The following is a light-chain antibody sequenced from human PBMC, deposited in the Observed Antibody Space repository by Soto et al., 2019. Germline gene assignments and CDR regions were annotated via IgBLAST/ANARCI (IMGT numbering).Light chain of an antibody. Sequence: QFALSQPASVSGSPGQSITISCSGTSSDIGAYDHVAWYQQFTGKSPKLMIYSVSNRPSGVSNRFSGSKSGNTASLTISGLQAQAEADYYCISYTVSRSYVFGSGTKVTVL. CDR2: SVS. V-gene: IGLV2-14*01. CDR3: ISYTVSRSYV. J-gene: IGLJ1*01. CDR1: SSDIGAYDH.